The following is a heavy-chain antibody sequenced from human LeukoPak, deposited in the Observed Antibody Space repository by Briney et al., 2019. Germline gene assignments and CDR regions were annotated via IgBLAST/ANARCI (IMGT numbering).Heavy chain of an antibody. CDR1: GGSLSSYY. V-gene: IGHV4-59*01. CDR2: IYYSGST. Sequence: SETLSLTCTVSGGSLSSYYWSWIRQPPGKGLEWIGYIYYSGSTKYNPSLKSRVTISVDTSKNQFSLKLSSVTAADTAVYYCAREEIAAAGLDYWGQGTLVTVSS. J-gene: IGHJ4*02. D-gene: IGHD6-13*01. CDR3: AREEIAAAGLDY.